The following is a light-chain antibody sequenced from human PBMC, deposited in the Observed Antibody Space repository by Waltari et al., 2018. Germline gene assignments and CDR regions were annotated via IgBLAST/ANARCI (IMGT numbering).Light chain of an antibody. J-gene: IGLJ1*01. CDR1: SSDVGASHY. CDR2: DVS. CDR3: SSYTSSSSYV. Sequence: QSALTQPASVSGSPGQSITIPCTGTSSDVGASHYVHWYHQLPGTAPKRIIYDVSKRPSGASNRFSSSKSGNTASLTISGLQAEDEADYYCSSYTSSSSYVFGTGTKVTVL. V-gene: IGLV2-14*03.